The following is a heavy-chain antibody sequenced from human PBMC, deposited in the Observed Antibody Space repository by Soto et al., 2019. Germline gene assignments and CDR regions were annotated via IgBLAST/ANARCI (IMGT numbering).Heavy chain of an antibody. Sequence: QVQLVESGGGVVQPGRSLRLSCAASGFTFSSYGMHWVRQAPGKGLEWVAVISYDGSNKNYADSVKGRFTISGDNAKNQQYLQMNSLRAEDTAVYYCAKEVRGGPMDVWGQGTTVTVSS. CDR2: ISYDGSNK. V-gene: IGHV3-30*18. CDR3: AKEVRGGPMDV. CDR1: GFTFSSYG. D-gene: IGHD2-15*01. J-gene: IGHJ6*02.